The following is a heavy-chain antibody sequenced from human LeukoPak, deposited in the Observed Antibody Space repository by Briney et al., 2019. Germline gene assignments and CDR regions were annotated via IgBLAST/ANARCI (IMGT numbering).Heavy chain of an antibody. CDR1: GYSFTYYW. D-gene: IGHD1-1*01. Sequence: GESLKISCKGSGYSFTYYWIAWVRQMPGKGLEWVGIIYPGDSDTRYRPSFQGQVTISVDKSISTAYLQWSSLKASDTAMYYCARQDGNSKYYFDYWGQGTLVTVSS. J-gene: IGHJ4*02. CDR3: ARQDGNSKYYFDY. CDR2: IYPGDSDT. V-gene: IGHV5-51*01.